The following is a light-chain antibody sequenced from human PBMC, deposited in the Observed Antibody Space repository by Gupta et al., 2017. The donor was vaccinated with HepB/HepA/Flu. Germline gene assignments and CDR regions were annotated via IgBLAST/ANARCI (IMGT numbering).Light chain of an antibody. V-gene: IGLV3-21*03. CDR1: NIGRVI. J-gene: IGLJ3*02. Sequence: YVLTQPPSVAVAPGTTATFICGGSNIGRVIVNWYQQKPGQAPVLVVVDDGDRPSGIPDRFSGTNSGNTATLIISRVEAGDEADYYCQVWDRSSAHVVFGGGTRLTVL. CDR2: DDG. CDR3: QVWDRSSAHVV.